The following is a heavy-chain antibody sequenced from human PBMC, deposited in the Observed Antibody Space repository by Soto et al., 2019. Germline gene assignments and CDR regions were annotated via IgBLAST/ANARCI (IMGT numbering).Heavy chain of an antibody. V-gene: IGHV1-69*06. CDR2: IIPMYDSA. CDR1: GGTLSNLA. J-gene: IGHJ4*02. D-gene: IGHD3-3*01. Sequence: SVKVSCQTCGGTLSNLAISLVRQAAGQGVEWMGRIIPMYDSASYAQKSHGRVTITADKFTGTAYMELSSLRSEDTAIYFCAASTFQYGVSGYFHLDYWGQGTPVTVSS. CDR3: AASTFQYGVSGYFHLDY.